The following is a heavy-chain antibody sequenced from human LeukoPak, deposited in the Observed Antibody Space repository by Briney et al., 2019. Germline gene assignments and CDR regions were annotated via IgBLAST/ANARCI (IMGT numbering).Heavy chain of an antibody. Sequence: PGRSLRLSCAASGFTFSSYAMHWVRQAPGKGLEWVAVISYDRSNKYYADSVKGRFTISRDNSKNTLYLQMNSLRAEDTAVYYCARDLNTAMVTLNIDYWGQGTLVTVSS. CDR2: ISYDRSNK. CDR3: ARDLNTAMVTLNIDY. V-gene: IGHV3-30*04. CDR1: GFTFSSYA. D-gene: IGHD5-18*01. J-gene: IGHJ4*02.